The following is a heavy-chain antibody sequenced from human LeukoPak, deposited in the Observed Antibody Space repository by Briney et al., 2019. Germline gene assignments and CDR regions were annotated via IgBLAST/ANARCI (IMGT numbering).Heavy chain of an antibody. CDR3: ARVFQIAAAGTIWVWFDP. D-gene: IGHD6-13*01. CDR1: GGSISNYY. Sequence: SETLSLTCTVSGGSISNYYWSWIRQPPGKGLEWIGYIYYSGSTNYNPSLKSRVTISVDKSKNQFSLKLSSVTAADTAVYYCARVFQIAAAGTIWVWFDPWGQGTLVTVSS. J-gene: IGHJ5*02. V-gene: IGHV4-59*12. CDR2: IYYSGST.